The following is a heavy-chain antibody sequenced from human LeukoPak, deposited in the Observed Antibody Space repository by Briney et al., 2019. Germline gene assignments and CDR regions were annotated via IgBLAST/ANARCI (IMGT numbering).Heavy chain of an antibody. CDR3: ARGITIFGVIDY. V-gene: IGHV4-59*11. Sequence: PSETLSLTCTVSGGSISSHYWSWIRQPPGKGLEWIGYIYYSGSTNYNPSLKSRVTISVDTSKNQFSLKLSSVTAVDTAVYYCARGITIFGVIDYWGQGTLVTVSS. CDR1: GGSISSHY. D-gene: IGHD3-3*01. J-gene: IGHJ4*02. CDR2: IYYSGST.